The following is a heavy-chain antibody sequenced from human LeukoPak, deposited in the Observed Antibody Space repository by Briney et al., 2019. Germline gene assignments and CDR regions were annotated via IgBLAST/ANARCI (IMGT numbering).Heavy chain of an antibody. D-gene: IGHD3-9*01. Sequence: PGGTLRLSCAASGFTFSSHGMTWVRQAPGKGLEWVSSITSSSSYIYYTDSVKGRFTISRDNAKNSLYLQMNSLGAEDTAVYYCARNPRYFDWDFDYWGQGTLVTVSS. J-gene: IGHJ4*02. V-gene: IGHV3-21*01. CDR1: GFTFSSHG. CDR2: ITSSSSYI. CDR3: ARNPRYFDWDFDY.